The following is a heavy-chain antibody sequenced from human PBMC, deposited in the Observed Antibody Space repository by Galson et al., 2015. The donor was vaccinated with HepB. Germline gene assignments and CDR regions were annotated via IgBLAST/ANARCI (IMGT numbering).Heavy chain of an antibody. V-gene: IGHV1-69*04. J-gene: IGHJ6*02. CDR3: AREYYYGRGPYYYYGMDV. Sequence: SVKVSCKASGGTFSSYAISWVRQAPGQGLEWMGRIIPILGIANYAQKFQGRVTITADKSTSTAYMELSSLRSEDTAVYYCAREYYYGRGPYYYYGMDVWGQGTTVTVSS. CDR2: IIPILGIA. CDR1: GGTFSSYA. D-gene: IGHD3-10*01.